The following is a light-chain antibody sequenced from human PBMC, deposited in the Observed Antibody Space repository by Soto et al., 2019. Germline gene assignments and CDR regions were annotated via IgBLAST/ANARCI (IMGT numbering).Light chain of an antibody. V-gene: IGKV3-15*01. Sequence: LMTQSPPTLSLSPGERATLSCRASQTIYTNLAWYQQKTGQPPRLLIYGASTRATGIPARFSGSGSGTEFTLTISSLQSEDFAVYYCPQYNNSPPFIYTFVPGTTVQIK. CDR2: GAS. J-gene: IGKJ2*01. CDR1: QTIYTN. CDR3: PQYNNSPPFIYT.